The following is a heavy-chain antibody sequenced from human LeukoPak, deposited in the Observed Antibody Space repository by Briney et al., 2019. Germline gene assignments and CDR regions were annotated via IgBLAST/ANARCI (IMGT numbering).Heavy chain of an antibody. Sequence: ASVKVSCKASGGTFSSYAISWVRQAPGQGLEWMGGIIPIFGTANYAQKFQGRVTITADKSTSTAYMELSSLRSEDTAVYYCASYRQWPVFDYWGQGTLVTVSS. J-gene: IGHJ4*02. V-gene: IGHV1-69*06. CDR2: IIPIFGTA. D-gene: IGHD6-19*01. CDR3: ASYRQWPVFDY. CDR1: GGTFSSYA.